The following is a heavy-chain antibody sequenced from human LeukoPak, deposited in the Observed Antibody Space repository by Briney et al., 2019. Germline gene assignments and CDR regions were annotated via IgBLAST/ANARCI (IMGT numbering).Heavy chain of an antibody. J-gene: IGHJ4*02. CDR1: GFTFSSYA. D-gene: IGHD3-22*01. Sequence: GGSLRLSCAASGFTFSSYAMSWVRQAPGKGLEWVSAISGSGGSTYYADSVKGRFTISRDNSKNTLHLQMNSLRAEDTAVYYCAKDRTVVVVITVFDYWGREPWSPSPQ. V-gene: IGHV3-23*01. CDR3: AKDRTVVVVITVFDY. CDR2: ISGSGGST.